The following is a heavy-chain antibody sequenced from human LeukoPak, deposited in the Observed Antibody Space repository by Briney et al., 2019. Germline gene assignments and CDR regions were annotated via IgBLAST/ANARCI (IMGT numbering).Heavy chain of an antibody. D-gene: IGHD4-17*01. J-gene: IGHJ6*04. CDR3: ARASTTVTPYYCYGMDV. V-gene: IGHV3-11*06. CDR1: GFTFSDYY. Sequence: GGSLRLSCAASGFTFSDYYMSWIRQALGKGLEWVSYISSSSSYTNYADSVKGRFTISRDNAKNSLYLQMNSLRAEDTAVYYCARASTTVTPYYCYGMDVWGKGTTVTVSS. CDR2: ISSSSSYT.